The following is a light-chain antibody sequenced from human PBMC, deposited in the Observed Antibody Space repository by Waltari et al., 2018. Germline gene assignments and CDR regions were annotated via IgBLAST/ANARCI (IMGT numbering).Light chain of an antibody. V-gene: IGLV4-69*01. J-gene: IGLJ3*02. CDR1: SGHISNV. CDR2: VNSDGSH. Sequence: QLVLTQSPSASASLGASVKLTCTLSSGHISNVIAGHQQQPRKGPRYLMKVNSDGSHSKGDEIPDRFSGSSSGAERYLTISSLQSEDEADYYCQTGGHGTWVFGGGTKLTVL. CDR3: QTGGHGTWV.